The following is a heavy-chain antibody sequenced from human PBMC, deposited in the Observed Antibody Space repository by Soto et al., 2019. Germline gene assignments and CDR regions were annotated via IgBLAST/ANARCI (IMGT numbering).Heavy chain of an antibody. D-gene: IGHD3-22*01. J-gene: IGHJ6*02. CDR2: ISYDGSNK. CDR1: GFTFSSYA. Sequence: QVQLVESGGGVVQPGRSLRLSCAASGFTFSSYAMHWVRQAPGKGLEWVAVISYDGSNKYYADSVKGRFTISRDNSKNTLYLQMNSLRAEDTAVYYCARDLDDSSGYFSLGGGYYYYGMDVWGQGTTVTVSS. CDR3: ARDLDDSSGYFSLGGGYYYYGMDV. V-gene: IGHV3-30-3*01.